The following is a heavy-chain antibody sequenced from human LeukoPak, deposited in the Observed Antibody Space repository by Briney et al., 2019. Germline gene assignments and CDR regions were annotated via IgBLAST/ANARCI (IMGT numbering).Heavy chain of an antibody. CDR3: ARWDVGFGDYYYGMDV. Sequence: RASVTVSFTGSGGTFTIYAISWVRQAPGQGLEWMGGIIPILGIANYAQKVQGRVTITADKSTSTAYMELSSLRSEDTAVYYCARWDVGFGDYYYGMDVWGQGTTVTVSS. CDR2: IIPILGIA. D-gene: IGHD3-10*01. J-gene: IGHJ6*02. V-gene: IGHV1-69*10. CDR1: GGTFTIYA.